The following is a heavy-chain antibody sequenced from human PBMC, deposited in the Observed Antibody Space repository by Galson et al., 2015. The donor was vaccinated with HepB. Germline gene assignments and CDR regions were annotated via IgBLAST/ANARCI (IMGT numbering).Heavy chain of an antibody. CDR2: IYSGGST. J-gene: IGHJ4*01. V-gene: IGHV3-53*01. CDR3: ATCRRGNYYLDY. D-gene: IGHD1-26*01. CDR1: GFTVSTNF. Sequence: SLRLSCAASGFTVSTNFMSWVRQAPGKGLEWVSLIYSGGSTYYADSVKGRFTISRDNSKNTLYLQMNSLRAEDTAVYYCATCRRGNYYLDYWGHGTLVTVSS.